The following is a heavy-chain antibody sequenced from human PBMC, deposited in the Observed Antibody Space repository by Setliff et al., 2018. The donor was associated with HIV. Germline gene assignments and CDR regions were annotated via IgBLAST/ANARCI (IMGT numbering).Heavy chain of an antibody. CDR1: GDSTSNTY. J-gene: IGHJ6*03. D-gene: IGHD3-9*01. CDR2: LHASGNT. V-gene: IGHV4-4*07. CDR3: ARDVLKSNYLGYYYYLDV. Sequence: SETLSLTCSVSGDSTSNTYWSWIRQPAGKGLEWIGRLHASGNTNYNPSLKSRVTMSIDTSKNQLSLRLTSVTAADTAVYYCARDVLKSNYLGYYYYLDVWGKGTTVTVSS.